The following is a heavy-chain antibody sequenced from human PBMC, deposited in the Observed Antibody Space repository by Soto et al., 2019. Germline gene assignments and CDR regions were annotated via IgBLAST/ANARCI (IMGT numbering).Heavy chain of an antibody. Sequence: GGSLRLSCTASGFSFDDYAMHWVRQAPGKGLEWVSGISWNSLSIGYADSVKGRFIISRDNAKNSVFLQMNSLRVEDTALYDCAKDFDHYYGMDVWGQGTTVTVSS. CDR2: ISWNSLSI. J-gene: IGHJ6*02. V-gene: IGHV3-9*01. CDR1: GFSFDDYA. CDR3: AKDFDHYYGMDV.